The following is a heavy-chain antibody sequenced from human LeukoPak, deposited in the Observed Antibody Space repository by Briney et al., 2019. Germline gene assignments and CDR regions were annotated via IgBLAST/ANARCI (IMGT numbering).Heavy chain of an antibody. J-gene: IGHJ4*02. D-gene: IGHD1-7*01. CDR2: VNIGGDST. V-gene: IGHV3-74*01. Sequence: GGSLRHSCAASGFTFRSYWMHWVRQAPGKGLVWVSRVNIGGDSTYADSVRGRFTLSRDNAKNALYLEMTSLRGEDTGVYYCARDLGRGTPFDYWGQGSLVIVSS. CDR1: GFTFRSYW. CDR3: ARDLGRGTPFDY.